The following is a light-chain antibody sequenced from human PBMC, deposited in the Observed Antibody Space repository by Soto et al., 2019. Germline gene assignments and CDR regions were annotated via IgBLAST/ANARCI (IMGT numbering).Light chain of an antibody. CDR1: SGHSSYA. CDR3: QTWGTGAWV. V-gene: IGLV4-69*01. CDR2: LNSDGSH. Sequence: QLVLTQSPSASASLGASVKLTCTLSSGHSSYAIAWYQQQPEKGPRYLMNLNSDGSHSKGDGIPDRFSGSSSGAEHYLTISSLQSEDEADYSCQTWGTGAWVFGGGTKLTVL. J-gene: IGLJ3*02.